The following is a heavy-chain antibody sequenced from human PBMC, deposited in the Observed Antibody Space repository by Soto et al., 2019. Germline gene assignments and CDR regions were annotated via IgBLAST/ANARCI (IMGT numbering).Heavy chain of an antibody. J-gene: IGHJ3*02. V-gene: IGHV4-39*01. CDR1: GGSISSSSHY. Sequence: QLQLQESGPGLVKASEALSLTCSVSGGSISSSSHYWGWLRQPPGKGLEWIGTISHSGSMYYNPSLKSRGSISVDTSKNQFSLKLTAVTAADTAVYYCARHVGGDYGSASYPGNNFEMWGQGIMVTASS. CDR2: ISHSGSM. D-gene: IGHD3-10*01. CDR3: ARHVGGDYGSASYPGNNFEM.